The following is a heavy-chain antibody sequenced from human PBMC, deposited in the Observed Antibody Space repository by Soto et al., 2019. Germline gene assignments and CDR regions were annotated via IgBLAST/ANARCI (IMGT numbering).Heavy chain of an antibody. V-gene: IGHV4-4*07. CDR1: GGSISSYY. CDR2: IYTSGST. D-gene: IGHD2-15*01. CDR3: AREAIGYCSGGSCYSGPLYYYYGMDV. J-gene: IGHJ6*02. Sequence: SETLSLTCTVSGGSISSYYWSWIRQPAGKGLEWIGRIYTSGSTNYNPSLKSRVTMSVDTSKNQFSLELSSVTAADTAVYYCAREAIGYCSGGSCYSGPLYYYYGMDVWGQGTTVTVSS.